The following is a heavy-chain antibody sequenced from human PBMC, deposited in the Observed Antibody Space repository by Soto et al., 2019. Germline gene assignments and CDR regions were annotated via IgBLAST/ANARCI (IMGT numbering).Heavy chain of an antibody. D-gene: IGHD1-1*01. CDR3: ARALASNSGVLTIAY. CDR1: GGSFSGYC. J-gene: IGHJ4*02. CDR2: INHSGST. V-gene: IGHV4-34*01. Sequence: SGTLSLTCAVYGGSFSGYCCSWIRQPPGKGQEWIEEINHSGSTKYNPSLKSRVIISVDTSKNQFSLNLSSVTAAFTSVYCCARALASNSGVLTIAYWGQRTLASVSS.